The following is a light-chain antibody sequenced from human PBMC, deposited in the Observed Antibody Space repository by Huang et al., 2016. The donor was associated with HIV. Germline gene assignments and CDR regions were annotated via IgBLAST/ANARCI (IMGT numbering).Light chain of an antibody. Sequence: EIVLTQSPPTLSWYPGEAVTLSCKASHNIDNHLAWYQYKPGQPPRLLIYDASTRVTGIPARLSGGGSGTLFTLTIDNLQADDFSLYFCQQHTDRPTFGGGSKV. CDR1: HNIDNH. J-gene: IGKJ4*01. CDR2: DAS. V-gene: IGKV3-11*01. CDR3: QQHTDRPT.